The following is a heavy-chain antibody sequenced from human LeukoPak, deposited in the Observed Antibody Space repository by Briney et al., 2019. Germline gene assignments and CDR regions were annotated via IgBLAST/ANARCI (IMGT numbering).Heavy chain of an antibody. J-gene: IGHJ3*02. D-gene: IGHD4-23*01. CDR2: IYYSGST. Sequence: SETLSLTCTVSGGSISSSSYYWGWIRQPPGTGLEWLGSIYYSGSTYYNPSLKSRVTISVDTSKNQFSLKLSSVTAADTAVYYCARDHRRWGVRAFDIWGQGTMVTVSS. V-gene: IGHV4-39*07. CDR3: ARDHRRWGVRAFDI. CDR1: GGSISSSSYY.